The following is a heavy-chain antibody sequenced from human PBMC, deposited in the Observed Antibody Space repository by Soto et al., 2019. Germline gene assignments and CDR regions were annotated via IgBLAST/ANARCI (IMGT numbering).Heavy chain of an antibody. CDR2: INSDGST. CDR1: GFTFSYYW. J-gene: IGHJ5*01. V-gene: IGHV3-74*01. D-gene: IGHD3-3*01. CDR3: ANDSDLAVTTFRVAPS. Sequence: GGSLRLSCAASGFTFSYYWMHWVRQAPGKGLVWVSRINSDGSTTYADFERGRFTISRDNAKNTLYLQMNSLRAEDTAVYYCANDSDLAVTTFRVAPSLGDGPLVTVSP.